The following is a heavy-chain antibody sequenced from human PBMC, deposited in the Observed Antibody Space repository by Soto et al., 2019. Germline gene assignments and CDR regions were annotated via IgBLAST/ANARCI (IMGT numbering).Heavy chain of an antibody. V-gene: IGHV3-43*01. Sequence: GGSLRLSCAASGFTFDDYTMHWVRQAPGKGLEWVSLISWDGGSTYYADSVKGRFTISRDNSKNSLYLQMNSLRTEDTALYYRAKNDFWSGYKKKARGSYSYYGTDVWGQGTTVTVSS. CDR2: ISWDGGST. J-gene: IGHJ6*02. D-gene: IGHD3-3*01. CDR3: AKNDFWSGYKKKARGSYSYYGTDV. CDR1: GFTFDDYT.